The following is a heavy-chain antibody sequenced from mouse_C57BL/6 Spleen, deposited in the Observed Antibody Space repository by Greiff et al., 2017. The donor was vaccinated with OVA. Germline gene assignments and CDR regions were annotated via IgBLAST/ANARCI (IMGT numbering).Heavy chain of an antibody. D-gene: IGHD1-1*01. V-gene: IGHV5-17*01. Sequence: EVMLVESGGGLVKPGGSLKLSCAASGFTFSDYGMHWVRQAPEKGLEWVAYISSGSSTIYYADTVKGRFTISRDNAKNTLFLQMTSLRSEDTAMYYCARRDGPRYFDVWGTGTTVTVSS. J-gene: IGHJ1*03. CDR3: ARRDGPRYFDV. CDR2: ISSGSSTI. CDR1: GFTFSDYG.